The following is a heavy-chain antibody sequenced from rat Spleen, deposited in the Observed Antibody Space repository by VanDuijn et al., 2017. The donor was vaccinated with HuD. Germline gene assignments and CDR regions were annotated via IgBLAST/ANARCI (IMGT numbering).Heavy chain of an antibody. CDR2: INTGGGNT. J-gene: IGHJ2*01. CDR3: ARPDYSRFDY. Sequence: EVQLVESGGGLVQPGRSVKLSCAASGFTFTNYYMAWVRQVPTKGLEWVASINTGGGNTYYRESVKGRFTISRDNAKSTLYLQMDSLRSEDTATYYCARPDYSRFDYWGQGVMVTVSS. D-gene: IGHD1-2*01. CDR1: GFTFTNYY. V-gene: IGHV5-25*01.